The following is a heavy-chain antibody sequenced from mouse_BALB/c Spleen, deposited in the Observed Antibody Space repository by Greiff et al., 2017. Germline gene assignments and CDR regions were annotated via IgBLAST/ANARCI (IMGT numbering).Heavy chain of an antibody. CDR2: IDPANGNT. V-gene: IGHV14-3*02. J-gene: IGHJ1*01. CDR1: GFNIKDTY. D-gene: IGHD2-1*01. Sequence: EVKLMESGAELVKPGASVKLSCTASGFNIKDTYMHWVKQRPEQGLEWIGRIDPANGNTKYDPKFQGKATITADTSSNTAYLQLSSLTSEDTDVYYCAGGGNGNYWYFDVWGAGTTVTVSS. CDR3: AGGGNGNYWYFDV.